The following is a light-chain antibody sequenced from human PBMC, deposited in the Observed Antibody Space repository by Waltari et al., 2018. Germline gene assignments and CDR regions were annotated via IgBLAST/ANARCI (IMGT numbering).Light chain of an antibody. Sequence: DIQMTQSPSSLSASVGDRVTITCRASQSISNHLNWYQQKPGEAPKLLIYGASRLQSGVPSRFSGSGSETDFALTISSLQPEDVATYYCQQSYSTLPFTFGPGTKVDFK. CDR2: GAS. CDR3: QQSYSTLPFT. J-gene: IGKJ3*01. V-gene: IGKV1-39*01. CDR1: QSISNH.